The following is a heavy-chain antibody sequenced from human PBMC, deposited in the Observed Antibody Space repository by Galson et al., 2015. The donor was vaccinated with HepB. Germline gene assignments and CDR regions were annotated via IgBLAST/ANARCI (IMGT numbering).Heavy chain of an antibody. CDR3: ARFRPYSSVWGYGMDA. J-gene: IGHJ6*02. V-gene: IGHV6-1*01. CDR1: GDSVSGNSVT. Sequence: CAISGDSVSGNSVTWNWIRQSPSRGLEWLGRTYYRSKWYNDYVVSVKSRITINPDTSKNQFSLHLNSVTPEDTAVYYCARFRPYSSVWGYGMDAWGQGTTVTVSS. D-gene: IGHD6-19*01. CDR2: TYYRSKWYN.